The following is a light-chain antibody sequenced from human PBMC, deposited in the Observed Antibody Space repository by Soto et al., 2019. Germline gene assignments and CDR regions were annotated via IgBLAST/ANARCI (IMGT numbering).Light chain of an antibody. CDR3: QQYSDWNT. CDR1: RNVGSK. CDR2: DAS. Sequence: ETVMTQSPATLSVSPGERATLSCRASRNVGSKLAWYQQKPGQAPRLLISDASTRASGSPARFSGRGSGTEFTLNSSILQYEYVADYYCQQYSDWNTFGQGTKLEIK. V-gene: IGKV3-15*01. J-gene: IGKJ2*01.